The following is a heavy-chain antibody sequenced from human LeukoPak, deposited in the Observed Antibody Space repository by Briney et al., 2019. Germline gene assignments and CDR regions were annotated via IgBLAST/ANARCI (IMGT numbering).Heavy chain of an antibody. CDR2: MNPKSGNT. Sequence: ASVKVSCKASVYTFTNYDINWVRQATGQGPEWVGWMNPKSGNTGYAQKFQGRVTMTRNTSISTAYMELSSLRSDDTAVYYCARDQDIVVVVAALRQREMGGFDPWGQGTLVTVSS. CDR1: VYTFTNYD. D-gene: IGHD2-15*01. V-gene: IGHV1-8*01. CDR3: ARDQDIVVVVAALRQREMGGFDP. J-gene: IGHJ5*02.